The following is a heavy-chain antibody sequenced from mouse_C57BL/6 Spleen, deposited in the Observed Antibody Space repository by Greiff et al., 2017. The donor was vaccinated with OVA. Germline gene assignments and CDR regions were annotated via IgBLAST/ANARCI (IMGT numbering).Heavy chain of an antibody. V-gene: IGHV1-5*01. J-gene: IGHJ1*03. CDR2: IYPGNSDT. D-gene: IGHD1-1*01. CDR3: TGITAVVERYFDV. CDR1: GYTFTSYW. Sequence: EVQLQQSGTVLARPGASVKMSCKTSGYTFTSYWMHWVKQRPGQGLEWIGAIYPGNSDTSYNQKFKGKAKLTAVTSASTAYMELSSLTNEDSAVYYCTGITAVVERYFDVWGTGPTVTVSS.